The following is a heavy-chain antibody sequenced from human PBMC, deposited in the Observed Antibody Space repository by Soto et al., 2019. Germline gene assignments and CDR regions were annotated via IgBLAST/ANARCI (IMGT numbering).Heavy chain of an antibody. CDR1: GFTFSSYA. CDR2: IWYDGSNT. CDR3: ARYDSSGYYWPYYYYGMDL. V-gene: IGHV3-33*03. J-gene: IGHJ6*02. Sequence: GGSLRLSCAASGFTFSSYAMHWVRQAPGKGLEWVGFIWYDGSNTFYAESVKGRFTISRDNAKNSLYLQMNSLRAEDTAVYYCARYDSSGYYWPYYYYGMDLWGQGTTVTVSS. D-gene: IGHD3-22*01.